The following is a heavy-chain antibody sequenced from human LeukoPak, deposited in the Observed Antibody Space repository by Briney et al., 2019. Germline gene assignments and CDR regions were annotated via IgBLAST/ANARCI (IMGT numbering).Heavy chain of an antibody. CDR3: ARRGSSSSLDY. J-gene: IGHJ4*02. CDR2: ISYSGST. Sequence: SETLSLTCTVSGGSISRYSWSWIRQPPGKGLEWIGYISYSGSTNYNPSLKSRVTISVDTSKNQSSLMLSSVTAADTAVYYCARRGSSSSLDYWGQGTLVTVSS. D-gene: IGHD6-6*01. V-gene: IGHV4-59*08. CDR1: GGSISRYS.